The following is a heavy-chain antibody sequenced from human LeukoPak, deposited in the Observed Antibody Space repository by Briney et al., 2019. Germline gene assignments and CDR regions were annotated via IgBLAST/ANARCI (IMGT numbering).Heavy chain of an antibody. J-gene: IGHJ4*02. CDR1: GFTFSSYA. D-gene: IGHD7-27*01. CDR2: IRNKANSYAT. Sequence: GGSLRLSCATSGFTFSSYAMSWVRQAPGKGLEWVGRIRNKANSYATEYAASVKGRFTISRDDSQNSLYLQMNSLKTEDTAVYFCVRLYWGSGLTDYWGQGTPVTVSS. V-gene: IGHV3-72*01. CDR3: VRLYWGSGLTDY.